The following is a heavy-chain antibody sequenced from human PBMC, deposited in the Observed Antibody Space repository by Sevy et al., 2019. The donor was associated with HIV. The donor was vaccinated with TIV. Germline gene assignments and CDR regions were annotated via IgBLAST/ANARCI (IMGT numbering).Heavy chain of an antibody. Sequence: GGSLRLSCAASGLTFSSYSMNWIRQAPGKGLEWVSYISRSSSTIYYADSVKGRFTISRDNAKNSLYLQMNSLRDEDTAVYYCARERQMYDSSGYYFHFDYWGQGTLVTVSS. D-gene: IGHD3-22*01. CDR2: ISRSSSTI. V-gene: IGHV3-48*02. J-gene: IGHJ4*02. CDR1: GLTFSSYS. CDR3: ARERQMYDSSGYYFHFDY.